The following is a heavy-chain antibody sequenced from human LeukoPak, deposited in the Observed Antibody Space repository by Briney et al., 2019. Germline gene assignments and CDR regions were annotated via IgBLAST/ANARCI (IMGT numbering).Heavy chain of an antibody. J-gene: IGHJ4*02. D-gene: IGHD2-8*02. CDR3: AREESGGYFDY. CDR2: INPSGTNT. CDR1: GYTFTSYF. Sequence: ASVKVSCKASGYTFTSYFIHWVRQAPGQGLGWMGLINPSGTNTNYAQKFRGRVTMTRDTSTSTVYMDLSSLRSEDTAMYFCAREESGGYFDYWGQGTLVTVSS. V-gene: IGHV1-46*01.